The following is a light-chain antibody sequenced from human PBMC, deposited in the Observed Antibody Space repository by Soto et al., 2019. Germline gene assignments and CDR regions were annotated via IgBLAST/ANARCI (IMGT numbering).Light chain of an antibody. Sequence: QSVLTRPPSVSAAPGQKGTISCSGSSSNIGKNYVSWYQQLPGTAPKLLIYENDKRPSGIPDRFSGSKTGTSATLGITGLQTGDETDYHCGTWDSSLSAGVFGTGTKVTV. CDR2: END. CDR3: GTWDSSLSAGV. J-gene: IGLJ1*01. V-gene: IGLV1-51*02. CDR1: SSNIGKNY.